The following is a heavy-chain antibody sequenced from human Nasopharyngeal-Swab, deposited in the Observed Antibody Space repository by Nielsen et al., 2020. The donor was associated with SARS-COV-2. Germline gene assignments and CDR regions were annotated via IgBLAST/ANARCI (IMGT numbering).Heavy chain of an antibody. CDR2: ISYDGSNK. V-gene: IGHV3-30*18. D-gene: IGHD5-12*01. J-gene: IGHJ6*02. Sequence: VCQAPGKGLEWVAVISYDGSNKYYADSVKGRFTISRDNSKNTLYLQMNSLRAEDTAVYYCAKGGYSGYDPLGMDVWGQGTTVTVSS. CDR3: AKGGYSGYDPLGMDV.